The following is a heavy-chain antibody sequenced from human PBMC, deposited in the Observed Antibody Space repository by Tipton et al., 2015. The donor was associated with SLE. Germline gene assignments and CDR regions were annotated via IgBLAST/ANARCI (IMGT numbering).Heavy chain of an antibody. Sequence: TLSLTCTVSGGSISSGSYYWSWIRQPAGKGLEWIGRIYTSGSTNYNPSLKSRVTISVDTSKNQFSLELSSVTAADTAVYYCARTHLFSPFDFWGQGTLVTVSS. J-gene: IGHJ4*02. CDR1: GGSISSGSYY. CDR2: IYTSGST. D-gene: IGHD2-21*01. CDR3: ARTHLFSPFDF. V-gene: IGHV4-61*02.